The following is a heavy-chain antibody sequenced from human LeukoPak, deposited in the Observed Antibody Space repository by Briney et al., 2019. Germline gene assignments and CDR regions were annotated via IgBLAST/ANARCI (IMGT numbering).Heavy chain of an antibody. CDR1: GGTFSIYA. CDR2: IIPIFGTA. J-gene: IGHJ4*02. V-gene: IGHV1-69*06. CDR3: AREGNSSGWTDY. Sequence: SVKVSCKASGGTFSIYAISWVRQAPGQGREWMGGIIPIFGTANYAQKFQGRVTITADKSTSTAYMELSSLRSEDTAVYYCAREGNSSGWTDYWGQGTLVTVSS. D-gene: IGHD6-19*01.